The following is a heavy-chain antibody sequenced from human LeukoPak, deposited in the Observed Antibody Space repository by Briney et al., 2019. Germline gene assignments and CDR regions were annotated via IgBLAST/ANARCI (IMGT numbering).Heavy chain of an antibody. CDR3: TTASRGYIVH. D-gene: IGHD5/OR15-5a*01. CDR2: IKRKTDGGTT. J-gene: IGHJ4*02. V-gene: IGHV3-15*07. Sequence: PGGSLRLSCAASGFTFSNAWMNWVRQAPGKGLEWVGRIKRKTDGGTTDYAAPVKGRFTISRDDSKDTLYLHMNSLKTEDTAVYYYTTASRGYIVHWGQGTLVTVSS. CDR1: GFTFSNAW.